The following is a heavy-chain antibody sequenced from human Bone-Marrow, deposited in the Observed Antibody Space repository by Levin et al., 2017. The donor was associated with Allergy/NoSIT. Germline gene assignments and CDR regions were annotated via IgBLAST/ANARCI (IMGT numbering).Heavy chain of an antibody. J-gene: IGHJ3*02. D-gene: IGHD4-17*01. Sequence: KISCKASGGTFSSYAISWVRQAPGQGLEWMGGIIPIFGTANYAQKFQGRVTITADESTSTAYMELSSLRSEDTAVYYCARDKDYGDSLDSWGQGTMVTVSS. CDR2: IIPIFGTA. CDR3: ARDKDYGDSLDS. CDR1: GGTFSSYA. V-gene: IGHV1-69*01.